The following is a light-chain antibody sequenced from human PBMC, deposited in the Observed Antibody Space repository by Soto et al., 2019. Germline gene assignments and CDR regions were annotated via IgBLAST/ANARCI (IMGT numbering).Light chain of an antibody. CDR2: DAS. CDR3: QQRSNWPPALT. CDR1: QSISSN. V-gene: IGKV3-11*01. J-gene: IGKJ4*01. Sequence: EIVMTQSPATLSVSPWERATLSCRADQSISSNLAWYQQKPGQAPRLLIYDASNRATGIPARFSGSGSGTDFTLTISSLEPEDFAVYYCQQRSNWPPALTFGGGTKVDIK.